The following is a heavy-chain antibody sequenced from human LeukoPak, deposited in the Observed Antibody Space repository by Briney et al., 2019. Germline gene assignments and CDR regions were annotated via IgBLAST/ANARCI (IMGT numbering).Heavy chain of an antibody. V-gene: IGHV4-39*01. Sequence: SETLSLTCTVSGGSISSSSYYWGWIRQPPGKGLEWIGSIYYSGSTYYNPSLKSRVTISVDTSKNQFSLKLSSVTAADTAVYYCARTYHYGSGSYFLFDFWGQGTLVTVSS. CDR2: IYYSGST. CDR1: GGSISSSSYY. CDR3: ARTYHYGSGSYFLFDF. J-gene: IGHJ4*02. D-gene: IGHD3-10*01.